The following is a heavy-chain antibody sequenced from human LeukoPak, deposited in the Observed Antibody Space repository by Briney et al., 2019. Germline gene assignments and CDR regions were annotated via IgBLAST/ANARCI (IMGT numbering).Heavy chain of an antibody. D-gene: IGHD4-23*01. Sequence: SETLSLTCAVYGGSFSGYYWSWIRQPPGKGLEWIGEINHSGSTNYNPSLKSRVTISVDTSKKQFSLKLSSVTAADTAVYYCARGARWLPGLYWGQGTLVTVSS. V-gene: IGHV4-34*01. CDR2: INHSGST. CDR1: GGSFSGYY. CDR3: ARGARWLPGLY. J-gene: IGHJ4*02.